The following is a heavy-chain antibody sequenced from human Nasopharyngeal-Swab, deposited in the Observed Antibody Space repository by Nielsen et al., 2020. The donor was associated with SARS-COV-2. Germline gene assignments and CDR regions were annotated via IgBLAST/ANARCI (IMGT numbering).Heavy chain of an antibody. Sequence: ASVKVSCKVSGYTLTELSMHWVRQAPGKGLEWMGGFDPEDGETIYAQKFQGRVTMTEDTSTDTAYMELSSLRSEDTAVYYCATGAMVAATGWFDPWGQGTLVTVSS. CDR3: ATGAMVAATGWFDP. CDR2: FDPEDGET. D-gene: IGHD2-15*01. J-gene: IGHJ5*02. V-gene: IGHV1-24*01. CDR1: GYTLTELS.